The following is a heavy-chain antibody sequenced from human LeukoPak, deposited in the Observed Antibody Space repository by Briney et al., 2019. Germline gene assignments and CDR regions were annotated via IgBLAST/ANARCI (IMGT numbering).Heavy chain of an antibody. CDR1: GGSISSYY. D-gene: IGHD3-22*01. Sequence: SETLPLTCTVSGGSISSYYWSWIRQPPGKGLEWIGYIYYSGSTNYNPSLKSRVTISVDTSKNQFALKLSSVTAADTAVYYCARAPRPYYDSSGFDPWGQGTLVTVSS. V-gene: IGHV4-59*01. CDR2: IYYSGST. J-gene: IGHJ5*02. CDR3: ARAPRPYYDSSGFDP.